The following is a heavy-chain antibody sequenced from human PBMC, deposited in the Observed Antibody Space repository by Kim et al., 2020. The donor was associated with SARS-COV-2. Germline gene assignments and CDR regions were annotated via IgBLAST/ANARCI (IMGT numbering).Heavy chain of an antibody. CDR3: ARDHGCSGGGCYSWYYYGMDV. CDR1: GFTFISYA. J-gene: IGHJ6*02. Sequence: GGSLRLSCAASGFTFISYAMHWVRQAPGKGLEWVAVISYDGSNKYYADSVKGRFTISRDNSKNTLYLQMNSLRAEDTAVYYCARDHGCSGGGCYSWYYYGMDVRAQGTTVTVSS. CDR2: ISYDGSNK. V-gene: IGHV3-30*04. D-gene: IGHD2-15*01.